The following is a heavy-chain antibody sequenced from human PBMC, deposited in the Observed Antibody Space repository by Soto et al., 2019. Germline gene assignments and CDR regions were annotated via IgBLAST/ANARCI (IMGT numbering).Heavy chain of an antibody. J-gene: IGHJ4*02. Sequence: PSETLSLTCTVSGSSISSSSYYWGWIRQPPGKGLEWIGSIYYSGSTYYNPSLKSRVAISVDTSKNQFSLKLSSVTAADTAVYYCARGADDGSPDYWGQGTLVTVSS. CDR1: GSSISSSSYY. D-gene: IGHD1-1*01. V-gene: IGHV4-39*01. CDR3: ARGADDGSPDY. CDR2: IYYSGST.